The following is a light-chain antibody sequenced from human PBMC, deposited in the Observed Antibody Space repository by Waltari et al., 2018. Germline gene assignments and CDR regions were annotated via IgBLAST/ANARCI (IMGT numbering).Light chain of an antibody. Sequence: SYLLTHPPSPSVAPCQTAPITCLGNHIGDTRLHWFRQKAGQAPVLVIYDDSDRTSGIPERCSGANSGDTATLTIRRVEAGDEAAYFWRVWDTRRDHPVFGGGTKLTVL. CDR1: HIGDTR. V-gene: IGLV3-21*02. CDR2: DDS. J-gene: IGLJ3*02. CDR3: RVWDTRRDHPV.